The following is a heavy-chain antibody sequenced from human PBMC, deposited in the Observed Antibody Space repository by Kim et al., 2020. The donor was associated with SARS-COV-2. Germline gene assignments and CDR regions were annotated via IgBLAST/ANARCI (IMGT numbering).Heavy chain of an antibody. J-gene: IGHJ6*02. CDR1: GYSFTSYW. CDR2: IYPGDSDT. CDR3: ARQAPMVRGVFYGMDV. D-gene: IGHD3-10*01. V-gene: IGHV5-51*01. Sequence: GESLKISCKGSGYSFTSYWIGWVRQMPGKGLEWMGIIYPGDSDTRYSPSFQGQVTISADKSISTAYLQWSSLKASDTAMYYCARQAPMVRGVFYGMDVWGQGTTVTVSS.